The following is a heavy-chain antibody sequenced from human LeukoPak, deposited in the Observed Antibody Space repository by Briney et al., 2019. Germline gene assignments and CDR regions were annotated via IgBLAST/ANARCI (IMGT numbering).Heavy chain of an antibody. Sequence: ASVKVSCKASGYTFTSYGISWVRQAPGQGLEWMGWISAYNGNTNYAQKLQGRVTMTTDTSTSTAYMELRSLRSDDTAVYYCARGLSRDTAMVSFPYWGQGTLVTVSS. CDR3: ARGLSRDTAMVSFPY. CDR1: GYTFTSYG. V-gene: IGHV1-18*01. J-gene: IGHJ4*02. D-gene: IGHD5-18*01. CDR2: ISAYNGNT.